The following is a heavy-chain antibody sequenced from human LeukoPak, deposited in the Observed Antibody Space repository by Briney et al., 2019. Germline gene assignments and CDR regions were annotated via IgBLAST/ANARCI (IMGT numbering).Heavy chain of an antibody. V-gene: IGHV3-23*01. Sequence: PGGSLRHSCAASGFTFNDHAMSWARQAPGKGLEWVSSITVNGDGTNYADAVKGRFTISRDNSKNTVYLQMNSLRADDTAKYYCAKDRLGAVAEYPDHWGQGTLVTVSS. CDR1: GFTFNDHA. CDR2: ITVNGDGT. CDR3: AKDRLGAVAEYPDH. D-gene: IGHD6-19*01. J-gene: IGHJ5*02.